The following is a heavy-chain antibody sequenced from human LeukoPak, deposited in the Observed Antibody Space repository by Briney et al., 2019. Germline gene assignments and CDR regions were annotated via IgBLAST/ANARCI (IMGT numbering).Heavy chain of an antibody. D-gene: IGHD1-7*01. CDR3: AKEGKTRNWNYYQAKPVY. CDR1: GFTFSNYV. Sequence: GGSLRLSCAASGFTFSNYVMSWVRQTPGKGLEWVSTISDSGGSTYYADSVKGRFTISRDNSKNTLYLQMNSLRAEDTAVYYCAKEGKTRNWNYYQAKPVYWGQGTLVTVSS. J-gene: IGHJ4*02. V-gene: IGHV3-23*01. CDR2: ISDSGGST.